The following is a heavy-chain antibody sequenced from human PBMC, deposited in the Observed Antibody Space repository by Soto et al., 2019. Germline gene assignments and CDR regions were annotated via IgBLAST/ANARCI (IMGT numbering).Heavy chain of an antibody. V-gene: IGHV4-34*01. J-gene: IGHJ4*02. Sequence: SETLSLTCAVYGGSFSGYYWSWIRQPPGKGLEWIGEINHSGSTNYNPSLKSRVTISVHTPKNQFSLKLSSVTAADTAVYYCARGKYSLEPHYFDYWGQGTLVTVSS. CDR3: ARGKYSLEPHYFDY. D-gene: IGHD1-1*01. CDR1: GGSFSGYY. CDR2: INHSGST.